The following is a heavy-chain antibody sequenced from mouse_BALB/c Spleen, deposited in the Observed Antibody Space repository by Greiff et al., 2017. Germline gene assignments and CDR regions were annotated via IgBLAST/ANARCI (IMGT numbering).Heavy chain of an antibody. J-gene: IGHJ2*01. V-gene: IGHV2-2*02. CDR3: ARNGYFDY. CDR1: GFSLTSYG. CDR2: IWSGGST. Sequence: QVQLQQSGPGLVPPSQSLSITCTVSGFSLTSYGVHWVRQSPGKGLEWLGVIWSGGSTDYNAAFISRLSISKDNSKSQVFFKMNSLQANDTARYYCARNGYFDYWGQDTPLTVSS.